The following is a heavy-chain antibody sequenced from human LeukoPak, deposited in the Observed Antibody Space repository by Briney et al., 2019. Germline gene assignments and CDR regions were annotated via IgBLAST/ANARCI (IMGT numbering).Heavy chain of an antibody. CDR1: GFTFGTYW. Sequence: GGSLRLSCKASGFTFGTYWMHWVRQAPGKGLEWVSVIYSGGRTYYADSVKGRFTISRDNSKNTLYLEMNSLRVEDTAVYYCARSIVGATLRYFDYWGQGTLVTVSS. CDR3: ARSIVGATLRYFDY. V-gene: IGHV3-66*01. J-gene: IGHJ4*02. CDR2: IYSGGRT. D-gene: IGHD1-26*01.